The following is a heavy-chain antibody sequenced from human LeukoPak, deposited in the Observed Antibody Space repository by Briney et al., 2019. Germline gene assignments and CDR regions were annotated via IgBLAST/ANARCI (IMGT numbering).Heavy chain of an antibody. V-gene: IGHV3-21*01. Sequence: GGSLRLSCAASGFTFSSYSMNWVPQAPRKGLEWVSSISSSSSYIYYADSVKGRFTISRDNAKNSLYLQMNSLRAEDTAVYYCAHYGSGSYSNYYYGMDVWGQGTTVTVSS. D-gene: IGHD3-10*01. J-gene: IGHJ6*02. CDR3: AHYGSGSYSNYYYGMDV. CDR1: GFTFSSYS. CDR2: ISSSSSYI.